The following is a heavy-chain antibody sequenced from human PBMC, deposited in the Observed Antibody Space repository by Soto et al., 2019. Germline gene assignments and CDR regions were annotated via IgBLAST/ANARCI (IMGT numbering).Heavy chain of an antibody. CDR1: GYTFTSYY. J-gene: IGHJ5*02. D-gene: IGHD4-17*01. V-gene: IGHV1-46*01. Sequence: VQLVQSGAEVKKPGASVKVSCTASGYTFTSYYMHWVRQAPGQGLEGMVIINPSGGSTSYAQKFQGTVTMTRDTSTSTVYMELSSRRSEDTAVYYCARERGENLDYGRFDPWGQGTLVTVSS. CDR3: ARERGENLDYGRFDP. CDR2: INPSGGST.